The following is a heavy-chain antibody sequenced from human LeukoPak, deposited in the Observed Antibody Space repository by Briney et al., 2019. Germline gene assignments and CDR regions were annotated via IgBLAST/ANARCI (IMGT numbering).Heavy chain of an antibody. Sequence: SETLSLTCSVSGGSISTYYWSWVRQPPGKGLEWIGYVYDSGATNYNPSLKSRLTISVDTSKNQFSLKLRSVTAADTAVYYCARGYTAMSRNYYYGMDVWGQGTTVTVSS. D-gene: IGHD5-18*01. J-gene: IGHJ6*02. V-gene: IGHV4-59*01. CDR1: GGSISTYY. CDR2: VYDSGAT. CDR3: ARGYTAMSRNYYYGMDV.